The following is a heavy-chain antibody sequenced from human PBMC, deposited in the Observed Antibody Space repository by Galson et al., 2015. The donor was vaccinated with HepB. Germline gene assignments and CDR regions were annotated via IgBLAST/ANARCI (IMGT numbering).Heavy chain of an antibody. Sequence: SLRLSCAASGFTFSSYGMHWVRQAPGKGLEWVAVIWYDGSNKYYVDSVKGRFTISRDNSKNTLYLQMNSLRAEDTAVYYCARDRLHGYSSSWYVWSHRPGGPVDYWGQGTLVTVSS. D-gene: IGHD6-13*01. J-gene: IGHJ4*02. CDR2: IWYDGSNK. CDR3: ARDRLHGYSSSWYVWSHRPGGPVDY. CDR1: GFTFSSYG. V-gene: IGHV3-33*01.